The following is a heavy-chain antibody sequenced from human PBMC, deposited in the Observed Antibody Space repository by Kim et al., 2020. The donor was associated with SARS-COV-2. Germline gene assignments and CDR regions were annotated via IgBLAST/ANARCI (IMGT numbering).Heavy chain of an antibody. Sequence: SETLSLTCAVYGGSFSGYYWSWIRQPPGKGLEWIGEINHSGSTNYNPSLKSRVTISVDTSKNQFSLKLSSVTAADTAVYYCASSLYYDILTGYSPNWFDPWGQGTLVTVSS. CDR3: ASSLYYDILTGYSPNWFDP. CDR2: INHSGST. D-gene: IGHD3-9*01. V-gene: IGHV4-34*01. CDR1: GGSFSGYY. J-gene: IGHJ5*02.